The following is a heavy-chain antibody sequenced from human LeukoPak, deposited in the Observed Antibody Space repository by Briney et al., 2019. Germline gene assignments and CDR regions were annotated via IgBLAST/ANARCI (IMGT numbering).Heavy chain of an antibody. CDR2: ISRSGSSI. D-gene: IGHD1-26*01. J-gene: IGHJ4*02. CDR3: ARDPSGSYYSTFDY. CDR1: GFTFSRYE. Sequence: PGGSLRLSCAASGFTFSRYEMNWVRQAPGKGLEWVSYISRSGSSIYYADSVRGRFTISRDNTKNSLYLQMNSLRAEDTAVYYCARDPSGSYYSTFDYWGQGTLVTVSS. V-gene: IGHV3-48*03.